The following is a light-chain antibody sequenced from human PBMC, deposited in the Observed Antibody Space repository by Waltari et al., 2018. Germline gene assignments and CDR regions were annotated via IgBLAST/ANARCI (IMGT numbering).Light chain of an antibody. V-gene: IGKV2-30*02. CDR3: MQGSHWPRT. CDR1: QSPFHSDGNTY. Sequence: DIVLTQSPLFLPVTLGQPASMSCRSCQSPFHSDGNTYLNWSHQRPGRSPRRLIYKISRRESGVPDRFSGSGSGTDFTLKISRVEAEDVGVYYCMQGSHWPRTFGQGTKLEI. J-gene: IGKJ2*01. CDR2: KIS.